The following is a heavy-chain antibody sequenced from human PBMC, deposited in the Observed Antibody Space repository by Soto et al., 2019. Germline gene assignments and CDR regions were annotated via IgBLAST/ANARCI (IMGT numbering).Heavy chain of an antibody. Sequence: QVQLQESGPGLVKPSQTLSLTCTVSGGSISSGDYYWSWIRQPPGKGLEWIGYIYYSGSTYYNPSLKSRGTISVDTSKTQFSLKLSSVTAADTAVYYCARLGYCSGGSCYSGDYWGQGTLVTVSS. D-gene: IGHD2-15*01. CDR3: ARLGYCSGGSCYSGDY. CDR1: GGSISSGDYY. J-gene: IGHJ4*02. V-gene: IGHV4-30-4*01. CDR2: IYYSGST.